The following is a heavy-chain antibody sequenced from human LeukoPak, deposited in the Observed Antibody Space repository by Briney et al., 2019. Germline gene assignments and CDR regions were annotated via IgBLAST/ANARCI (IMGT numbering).Heavy chain of an antibody. D-gene: IGHD2-15*01. V-gene: IGHV4-39*07. CDR3: ARGHGCSGGSCYSRYYYYMDV. CDR2: IYYSGST. Sequence: SETLSLTCTVSGGSISSSSYYWGWIRQPPGKGLEWIGSIYYSGSTYYNPSLKSRVTISVDTSKNQFSLKLSSVTAADTAVYYCARGHGCSGGSCYSRYYYYMDVWGKGTTVTVSS. J-gene: IGHJ6*03. CDR1: GGSISSSSYY.